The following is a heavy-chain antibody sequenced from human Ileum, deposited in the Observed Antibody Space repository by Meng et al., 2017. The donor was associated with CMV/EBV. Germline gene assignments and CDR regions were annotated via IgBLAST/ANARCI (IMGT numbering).Heavy chain of an antibody. CDR1: GNTFSSDG. V-gene: IGHV1-69*12. CDR2: IIPMFGTH. J-gene: IGHJ4*02. D-gene: IGHD5-18*01. Sequence: VQLVQSGAEVKKPGSSVKVACKASGNTFSSDGFSWVRQAPGQGLEWMGGIIPMFGTHYHAQKFQGRVTISADESTSTVYMELNSLRSEDTAVYYCAHFTSLDTGFDFWGQGTLVTVS. CDR3: AHFTSLDTGFDF.